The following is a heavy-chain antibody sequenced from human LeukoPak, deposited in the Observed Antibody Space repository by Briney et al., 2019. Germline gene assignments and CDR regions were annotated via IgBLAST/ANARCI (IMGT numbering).Heavy chain of an antibody. CDR1: GGSISSGGYY. CDR3: ARQRSSGWYGEGYYFDY. Sequence: SETLSLTCTVSGGSISSGGYYWSWIRQHPGKGLEWIGYIYYSGSTYYNPSLKSRVTISVDTSKNQFSLKLSSVTAADTAVYYCARQRSSGWYGEGYYFDYWGQGTLVTASS. D-gene: IGHD6-19*01. V-gene: IGHV4-31*03. CDR2: IYYSGST. J-gene: IGHJ4*02.